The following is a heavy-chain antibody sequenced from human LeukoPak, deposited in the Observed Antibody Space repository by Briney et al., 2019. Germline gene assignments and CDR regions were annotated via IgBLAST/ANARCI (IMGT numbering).Heavy chain of an antibody. CDR1: GGSISSYY. D-gene: IGHD2-2*01. CDR3: ARDIVVVPAADRTYYYYYGMDV. CDR2: ISTSGST. J-gene: IGHJ6*02. V-gene: IGHV4-4*07. Sequence: SETLSLTCTVSGGSISSYYWSWIRQPAGKGLEWIGRISTSGSTNYNPSLKSRVTMSVDTSKNQFSLKLSSVTAADTAVYYCARDIVVVPAADRTYYYYYGMDVWGQGTTVTVSS.